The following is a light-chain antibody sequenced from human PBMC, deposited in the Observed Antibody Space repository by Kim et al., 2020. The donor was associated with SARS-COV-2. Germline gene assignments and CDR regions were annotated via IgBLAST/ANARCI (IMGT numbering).Light chain of an antibody. CDR2: GAS. CDR1: QSVRADY. CDR3: QQYGTSPNT. V-gene: IGKV3-20*01. Sequence: EIVLTQSPLTMSVSPGEGATLSCRASQSVRADYLAWYQQKPGQAPRLLIYGASSRATGIPDRFSGSGSGTDFILTISRLEPEDFAVYYCQQYGTSPNTFGQGTRLEIK. J-gene: IGKJ5*01.